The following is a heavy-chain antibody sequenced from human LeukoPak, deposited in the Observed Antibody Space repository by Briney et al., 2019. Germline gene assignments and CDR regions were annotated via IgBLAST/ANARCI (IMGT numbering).Heavy chain of an antibody. V-gene: IGHV3-30*18. J-gene: IGHJ6*02. CDR3: AKDGGTTSSADYGMDV. CDR1: GFTFSTYG. D-gene: IGHD2/OR15-2a*01. Sequence: GGSLRLSCAASGFTFSTYGMHWVRQAPGKGLEWVAVISYDGSNKYCADSVKSRFTISRDNSKNTLYLQMNSLRAEDTAVYYCAKDGGTTSSADYGMDVWGQGTTVTVSS. CDR2: ISYDGSNK.